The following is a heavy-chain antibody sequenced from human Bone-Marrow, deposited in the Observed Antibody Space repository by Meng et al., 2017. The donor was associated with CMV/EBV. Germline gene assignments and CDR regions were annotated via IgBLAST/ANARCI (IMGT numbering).Heavy chain of an antibody. V-gene: IGHV3-73*01. Sequence: GESLKISCAASGFTFSGSAMHWVRQASGKGLEWVGRIRSKANSYATAYAASVKGRFTISRDDSKNTAYLQMNSLKTEDTAVYYCTRPWAGGDTGTDYWGQGTLVTVS. CDR2: IRSKANSYAT. CDR1: GFTFSGSA. CDR3: TRPWAGGDTGTDY. J-gene: IGHJ4*02. D-gene: IGHD3-16*01.